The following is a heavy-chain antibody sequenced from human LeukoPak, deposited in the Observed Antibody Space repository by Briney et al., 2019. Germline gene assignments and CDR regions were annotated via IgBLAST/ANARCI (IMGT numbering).Heavy chain of an antibody. CDR2: IYHSGST. V-gene: IGHV4-4*02. CDR3: ARDKGSGSYSYYYYGMDV. J-gene: IGHJ6*04. CDR1: GGSISSSNW. D-gene: IGHD3-10*01. Sequence: KPSGTLSLICAVSGGSISSSNWWSWVRQPPGKGLEWIGEIYHSGSTNYNPSLKSRVTISVDKSKNQFSLKLSSVTAADTAVYYCARDKGSGSYSYYYYGMDVWGKGTTVTVSS.